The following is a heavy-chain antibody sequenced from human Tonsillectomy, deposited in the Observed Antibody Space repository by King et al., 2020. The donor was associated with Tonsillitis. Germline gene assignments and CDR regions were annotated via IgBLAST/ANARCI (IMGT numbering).Heavy chain of an antibody. CDR2: LSYDGGNK. D-gene: IGHD1-14*01. CDR3: AKEGPGPFDS. CDR1: GFIFKSFG. V-gene: IGHV3-30*18. J-gene: IGHJ4*02. Sequence: VQLVESGGGVVQPGGSLRLSCEPSGFIFKSFGMHWVRQAPGKGLEWVASLSYDGGNKYYAESVKGRFTISRDNSEHTLSLQMNSLRGEDTAIYYCAKEGPGPFDSWGQGTLVTVSA.